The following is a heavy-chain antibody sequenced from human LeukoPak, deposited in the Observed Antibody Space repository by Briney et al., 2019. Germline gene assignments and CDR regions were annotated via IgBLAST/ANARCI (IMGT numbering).Heavy chain of an antibody. D-gene: IGHD3-22*01. V-gene: IGHV4-59*01. CDR1: GGSISSFF. J-gene: IGHJ4*02. CDR2: ISSSGST. CDR3: ARGGASTYYDSGGFFPY. Sequence: SETLSLTCTVSGGSISSFFWNWIRQSPGKGLEWIGYISSSGSTNSNPSLKSRVTISVDTSKNQFSLKLNSVTAADTAVYYCARGGASTYYDSGGFFPYWGQGAPVTVSS.